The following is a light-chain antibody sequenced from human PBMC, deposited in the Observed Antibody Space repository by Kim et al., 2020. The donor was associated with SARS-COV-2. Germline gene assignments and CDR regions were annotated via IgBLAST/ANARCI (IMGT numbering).Light chain of an antibody. CDR3: QSYDGSIVV. Sequence: RGTTACNPGRGRMDTNDLQCYQKRAGSAPTTVIYEDNQRPSGVPDRFSGSIVSSSNSASLTISGLKTEDEADYYCQSYDGSIVVFGGGTQRTVL. J-gene: IGLJ2*01. CDR1: RGRMDTND. V-gene: IGLV6-57*03. CDR2: EDN.